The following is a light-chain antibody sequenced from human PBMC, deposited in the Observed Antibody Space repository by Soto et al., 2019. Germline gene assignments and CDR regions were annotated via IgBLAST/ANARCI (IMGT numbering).Light chain of an antibody. V-gene: IGKV3-15*01. Sequence: VFTQSQAILSVSPGAGATLSCRASQSIGSSLAWYQKRRGQAPRLVIWAASTRATGIPDRFNGSGAGQEFTITISSLQSVDFAVYYCPYYDNWPPYAFGQGTELEIK. CDR2: AAS. J-gene: IGKJ2*01. CDR1: QSIGSS. CDR3: PYYDNWPPYA.